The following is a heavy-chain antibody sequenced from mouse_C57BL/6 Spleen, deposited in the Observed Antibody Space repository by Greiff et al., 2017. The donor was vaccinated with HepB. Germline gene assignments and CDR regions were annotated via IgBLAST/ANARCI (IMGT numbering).Heavy chain of an antibody. CDR1: GYSITSGYY. D-gene: IGHD1-1*01. CDR2: ISYDGSN. CDR3: ARGDYYGSSYPYWYFDV. J-gene: IGHJ1*03. V-gene: IGHV3-6*01. Sequence: EVQLQQSGPGLVKPSHSLSLTCSVTGYSITSGYYWNWIRQFPGNKLEWMGYISYDGSNNYNPSLKNRISITRDTSKNQFFLKLNSVTTEDTATYYCARGDYYGSSYPYWYFDVWGTGTTVTVSS.